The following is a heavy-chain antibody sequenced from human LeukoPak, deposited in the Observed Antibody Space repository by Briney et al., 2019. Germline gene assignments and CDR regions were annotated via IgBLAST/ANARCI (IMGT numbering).Heavy chain of an antibody. V-gene: IGHV3-66*03. CDR1: GFTVSNNY. D-gene: IGHD5-12*01. Sequence: GGSLRLSWAASGFTVSNNYMSWVRQAPGKGLEWVSLIYSSGSTHYADSVKGRFTISRDNSKNTLYLQMNSLRAEDTAMYYCARDRRGYSAYDYEACLDYWGQGTLVTVSS. CDR2: IYSSGST. J-gene: IGHJ4*02. CDR3: ARDRRGYSAYDYEACLDY.